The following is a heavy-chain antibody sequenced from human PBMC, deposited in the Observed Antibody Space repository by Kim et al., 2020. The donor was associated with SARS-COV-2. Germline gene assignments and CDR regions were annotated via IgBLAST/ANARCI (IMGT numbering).Heavy chain of an antibody. CDR3: TRPVTTYYYYGMDV. CDR2: INSDGSST. Sequence: GGSLRLSCAASGFIFSSNWMHWVRQAPGKGLVWVSRINSDGSSTSYADSVKGRFTISRDKAKNTLYLQMNSLRAEDTAVYYCTRPVTTYYYYGMDVWGQGTTVTVSS. V-gene: IGHV3-74*01. CDR1: GFIFSSNW. D-gene: IGHD3-16*01. J-gene: IGHJ6*02.